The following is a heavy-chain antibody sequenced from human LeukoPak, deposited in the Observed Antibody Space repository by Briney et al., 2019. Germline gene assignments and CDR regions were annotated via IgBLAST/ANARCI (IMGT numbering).Heavy chain of an antibody. J-gene: IGHJ4*02. CDR2: INHSGST. Sequence: SETLSLTCAVSGGSFSGYYWSWIRQPPGKGLEWIGEINHSGSTNYNPSLKSRVTISVDTSKNQFSLKLSSVTAADTAVYYCARGWLGIVDYWGQGTLVTVSS. V-gene: IGHV4-34*01. CDR3: ARGWLGIVDY. D-gene: IGHD6-19*01. CDR1: GGSFSGYY.